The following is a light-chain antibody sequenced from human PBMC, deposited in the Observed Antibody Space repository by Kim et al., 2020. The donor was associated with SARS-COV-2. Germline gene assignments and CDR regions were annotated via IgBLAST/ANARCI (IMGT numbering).Light chain of an antibody. Sequence: PRNTVTHSFSRISGSIDSAYVQWYQQRPGSAPTTVLYADAQKPSGVPDRFSGSIDSAANSASLTISGLETGDEADYYCQSYDTSSVFGAGTQLTVL. CDR3: QSYDTSSV. CDR1: SGSIDSAY. CDR2: ADA. J-gene: IGLJ2*01. V-gene: IGLV6-57*03.